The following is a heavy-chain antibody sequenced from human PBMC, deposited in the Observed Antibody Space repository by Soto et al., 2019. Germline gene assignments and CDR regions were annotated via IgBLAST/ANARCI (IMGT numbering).Heavy chain of an antibody. CDR1: GGSISSGGYY. J-gene: IGHJ6*02. D-gene: IGHD6-13*01. CDR3: ARADGAAAGTDYYYYGMDV. CDR2: IYYSGST. V-gene: IGHV4-31*03. Sequence: QVQLQESGPGLVKPSQTLSLTCTVSGGSISSGGYYWSWIRQHPGKGLEWIGYIYYSGSTYYNPSLTRRVTISVDTSKNQFSLKLSSVTAADTAVYYCARADGAAAGTDYYYYGMDVWGQGTTVTVSS.